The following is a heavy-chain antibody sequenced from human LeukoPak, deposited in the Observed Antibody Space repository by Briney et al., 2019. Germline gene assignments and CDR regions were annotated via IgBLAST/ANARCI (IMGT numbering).Heavy chain of an antibody. V-gene: IGHV4-34*01. D-gene: IGHD3-3*01. Sequence: PSETLSLTCAVYGGSFGGYYWSWIRQPPGKGLEWIGEINHSGSTNYNPSLKSRVTISVDTSKNQFSLKLSSVTAADTAVYYCARVGLTIFGVVKGFDYWGQGTLVTVSS. CDR3: ARVGLTIFGVVKGFDY. J-gene: IGHJ4*02. CDR1: GGSFGGYY. CDR2: INHSGST.